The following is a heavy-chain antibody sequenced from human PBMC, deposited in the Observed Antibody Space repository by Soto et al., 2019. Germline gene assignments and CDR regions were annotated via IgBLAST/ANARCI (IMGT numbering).Heavy chain of an antibody. Sequence: GGSLRLSCAAFGLTISGKKYVAWVRQAPGKGLEWVSALYDVDGSFYADSVKGRFTTSSDSSKTTVYLQMNDLRSDDTAVYYCATWHEREHAYDVWGQGTTVTVSS. CDR1: GLTISGKKY. V-gene: IGHV3-53*01. CDR2: LYDVDGS. J-gene: IGHJ3*01. CDR3: ATWHEREHAYDV. D-gene: IGHD1-1*01.